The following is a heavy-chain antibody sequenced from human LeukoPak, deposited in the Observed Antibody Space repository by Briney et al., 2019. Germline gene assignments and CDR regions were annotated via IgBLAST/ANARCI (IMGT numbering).Heavy chain of an antibody. CDR3: ARYHYDFWSGSHMDV. Sequence: SETLSLTCTVPGGSISSSSYYWGWIRQPPGKGLEWIGSIYYSGSTYYNPSLKSRVTISVDTSKNQFSLKLSSVTAADTAVYYCARYHYDFWSGSHMDVWGKGTTVTVSS. J-gene: IGHJ6*03. V-gene: IGHV4-39*07. CDR2: IYYSGST. CDR1: GGSISSSSYY. D-gene: IGHD3-3*01.